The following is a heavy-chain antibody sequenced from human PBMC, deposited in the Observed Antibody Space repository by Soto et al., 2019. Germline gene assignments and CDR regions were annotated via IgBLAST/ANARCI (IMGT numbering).Heavy chain of an antibody. CDR2: ISYDGSNK. CDR3: ASLGLPGSAVAGPDY. Sequence: GWSLGLSFAASGFTFSSYAMHGVRQAPGKGLEWVGVISYDGSNKYYAHSVKGRFTISRDNSKNTLYLQMNSLRAEHTAVYYCASLGLPGSAVAGPDYWGQGTLVTVSS. V-gene: IGHV3-30-3*01. CDR1: GFTFSSYA. J-gene: IGHJ4*02. D-gene: IGHD6-19*01.